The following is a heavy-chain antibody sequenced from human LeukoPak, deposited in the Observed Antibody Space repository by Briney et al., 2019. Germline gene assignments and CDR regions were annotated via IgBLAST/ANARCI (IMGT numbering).Heavy chain of an antibody. D-gene: IGHD5-12*01. CDR3: ARDGRYSGYDYDYYYYGMDV. V-gene: IGHV1-69*13. Sequence: ASVKVSCKASGYTFTSYYMHWVRQAPGQGLEWMGGIIPIFGTANYAQKFQGRVTITADESTSTAYMELSSLRSEDTAVYYCARDGRYSGYDYDYYYYGMDVWGQGTTVTVSS. CDR1: GYTFTSYY. CDR2: IIPIFGTA. J-gene: IGHJ6*02.